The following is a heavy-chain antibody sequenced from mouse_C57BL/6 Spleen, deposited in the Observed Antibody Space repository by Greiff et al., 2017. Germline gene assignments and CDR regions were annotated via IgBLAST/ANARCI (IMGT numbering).Heavy chain of an antibody. J-gene: IGHJ4*01. CDR2: IDPSDSET. CDR1: GYTFTSYW. Sequence: VQLQQPGAELVRPGSSVKLSCKASGYTFTSYWMHWVKQRPIQGLEWIGNIDPSDSETHYNQKFKDKATLTVDKSSSTAYMQLSSLTSEDSAVYYCARRGEYPYYYAMDYWGQGTSVTVSS. CDR3: ARRGEYPYYYAMDY. D-gene: IGHD5-1*01. V-gene: IGHV1-52*01.